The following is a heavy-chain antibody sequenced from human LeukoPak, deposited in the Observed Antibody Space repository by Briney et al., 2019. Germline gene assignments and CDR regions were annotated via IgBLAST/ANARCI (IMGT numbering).Heavy chain of an antibody. D-gene: IGHD6-19*01. Sequence: PSETLSLTCTVSGGSISSYYWSWIRQPPGKGLEWIGYIYYSGSTKYNPSLKSRVTISVDTSKKQFSLKLSSVTAADTAVYYCARHNGWSLDYWGQGTLVTVSS. J-gene: IGHJ4*02. CDR3: ARHNGWSLDY. CDR2: IYYSGST. CDR1: GGSISSYY. V-gene: IGHV4-59*01.